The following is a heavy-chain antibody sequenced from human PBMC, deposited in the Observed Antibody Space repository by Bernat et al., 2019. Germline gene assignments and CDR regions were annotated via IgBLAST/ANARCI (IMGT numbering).Heavy chain of an antibody. CDR2: ISGSGGST. V-gene: IGHV3-23*04. Sequence: EVQLVESGGGLVQPGGSLRLSCAASGFTFSSYAMSWVRQAPGKGLEWVSAISGSGGSTYYADSVKGRFTISRDNSKNTLYLQMNSLRAEDTAVYYCAKGEGFWSGYTVWLDYWGQGTLVTVSS. CDR1: GFTFSSYA. J-gene: IGHJ4*02. D-gene: IGHD3-3*01. CDR3: AKGEGFWSGYTVWLDY.